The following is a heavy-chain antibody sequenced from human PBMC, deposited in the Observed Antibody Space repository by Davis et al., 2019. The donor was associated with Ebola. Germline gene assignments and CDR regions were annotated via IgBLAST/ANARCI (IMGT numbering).Heavy chain of an antibody. CDR1: GFTFSSYA. J-gene: IGHJ4*02. CDR2: ISYDGSNK. Sequence: GGSLRLSCAASGFTFSSYAMSWVRQAPGKGLEWVAVISYDGSNKYYADSVKGRFTISRDNSKNTLYLQMNSLRAEDTAVYYCASLDTAMDYWGQGTLVTVSS. D-gene: IGHD5-18*01. CDR3: ASLDTAMDY. V-gene: IGHV3-30-3*01.